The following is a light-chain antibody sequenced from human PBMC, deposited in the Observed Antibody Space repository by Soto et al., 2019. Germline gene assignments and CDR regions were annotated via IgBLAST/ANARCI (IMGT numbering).Light chain of an antibody. CDR2: GAS. J-gene: IGKJ4*01. CDR3: QQYYKWPPLT. Sequence: EIVMTQSPATLSVSPGERATLSCRASQSVSINLAWYQQKPGQAPRLLIFGASTRANGIPGRFSGSGSGTDFPLTISSLQSEDFAVYYCQQYYKWPPLTFGGGTKVEIK. CDR1: QSVSIN. V-gene: IGKV3-15*01.